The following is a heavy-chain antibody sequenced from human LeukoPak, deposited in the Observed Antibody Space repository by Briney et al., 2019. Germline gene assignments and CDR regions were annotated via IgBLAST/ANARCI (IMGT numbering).Heavy chain of an antibody. CDR2: IYYSGST. CDR1: GGSISSYY. J-gene: IGHJ6*02. D-gene: IGHD2-2*01. CDR3: ARLGVPGGTRSGYYYYGMDV. Sequence: PSETLSLTCTVSGGSISSYYWSWIRQPPGKGLEWIGYIYYSGSTNYNPSLKSRVTISVDTSKNQFSLKLSSVTAADTAVYYCARLGVPGGTRSGYYYYGMDVWGQGTTVTVSS. V-gene: IGHV4-59*08.